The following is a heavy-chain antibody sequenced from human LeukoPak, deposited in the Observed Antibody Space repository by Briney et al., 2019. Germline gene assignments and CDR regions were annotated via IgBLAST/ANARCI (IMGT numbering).Heavy chain of an antibody. CDR1: GFTFNKAW. D-gene: IGHD3-10*01. V-gene: IGHV3-15*01. Sequence: PGGSLRLSCAASGFTFNKAWMSWVRLAPGKGLEWVGRIKNKGDGGTTDYAAPVKGRFTVSRDDSKSTLYLQMNILKTEDTAVHYCTTSGTPFEYWGQGTLVTVSS. CDR3: TTSGTPFEY. CDR2: IKNKGDGGTT. J-gene: IGHJ4*02.